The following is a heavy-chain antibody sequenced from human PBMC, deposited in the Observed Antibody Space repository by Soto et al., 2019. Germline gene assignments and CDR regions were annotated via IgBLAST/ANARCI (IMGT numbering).Heavy chain of an antibody. CDR2: IIPILGIA. D-gene: IGHD3-10*01. Sequence: QVQLVQSGAEVKKPGSSVKVSCKASGGTFSSYTISWVRQAPGQGLEWMGRIIPILGIANYAQKFQGRVTITADKSTSTAYMELSSLRSEDTAVYYCARDRSPVYGSGSYPTFDYYYYGMDVWGQGTTVTVSS. CDR3: ARDRSPVYGSGSYPTFDYYYYGMDV. V-gene: IGHV1-69*08. J-gene: IGHJ6*02. CDR1: GGTFSSYT.